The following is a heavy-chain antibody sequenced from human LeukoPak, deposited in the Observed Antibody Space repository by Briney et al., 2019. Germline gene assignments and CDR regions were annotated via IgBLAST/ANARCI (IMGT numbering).Heavy chain of an antibody. V-gene: IGHV3-9*01. J-gene: IGHJ4*02. CDR1: GFTLSTYT. CDR2: ISWNSGSI. D-gene: IGHD2-15*01. Sequence: GGSLRLSCTASGFTLSTYTMNWVRQAPGKGLEWVSGISWNSGSIGYADSVKGRFTISRDNAKNSLYLQMNSLRAEDAALYYCAKGSRYCSGGSCRGPIDYWGQGTLVTVSS. CDR3: AKGSRYCSGGSCRGPIDY.